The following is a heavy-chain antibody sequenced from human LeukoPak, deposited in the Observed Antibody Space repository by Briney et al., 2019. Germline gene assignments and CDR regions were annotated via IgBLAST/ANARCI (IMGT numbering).Heavy chain of an antibody. V-gene: IGHV3-74*01. CDR3: ATYCSSTSCFSYGMDV. CDR1: GFTFSSYW. CDR2: INSDGSST. Sequence: PGGSLRLPCAASGFTFSSYWMHWVRQAPGKGLVWVSRINSDGSSTSYADSVKGRFTISRDNAKNTLYLQMNSLRAEDTAVYYCATYCSSTSCFSYGMDVWGQGTTVTVSS. D-gene: IGHD2-2*01. J-gene: IGHJ6*02.